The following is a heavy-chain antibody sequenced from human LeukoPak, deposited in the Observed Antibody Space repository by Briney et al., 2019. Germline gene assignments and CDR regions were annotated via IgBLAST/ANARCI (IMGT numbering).Heavy chain of an antibody. Sequence: GGSLRLSCAASGFTFSSYSMNWVRQAPGKGLEWVSAISSSSSYIYYADSVKGRFTISRDNAKNSLYLQMNSLRAEDTAVYYCARWGTLRGVPYYFDYWGQGTLVTVSS. V-gene: IGHV3-21*04. CDR2: ISSSSSYI. CDR3: ARWGTLRGVPYYFDY. J-gene: IGHJ4*02. CDR1: GFTFSSYS. D-gene: IGHD3-10*01.